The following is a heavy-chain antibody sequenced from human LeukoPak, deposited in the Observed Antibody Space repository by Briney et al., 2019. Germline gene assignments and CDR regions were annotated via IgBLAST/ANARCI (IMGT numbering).Heavy chain of an antibody. CDR1: GFTFSSYS. CDR2: ISSSSSYI. Sequence: GGSLRLSCAASGFTFSSYSMNWVRQAPGKGLEWVSSISSSSSYIYYADSVKGRFTISRDNAKNSLYLQMNSLRAEDTALYYCARDSSGSGRSDDYWGQGTLVTVSS. J-gene: IGHJ4*02. CDR3: ARDSSGSGRSDDY. V-gene: IGHV3-21*04. D-gene: IGHD6-19*01.